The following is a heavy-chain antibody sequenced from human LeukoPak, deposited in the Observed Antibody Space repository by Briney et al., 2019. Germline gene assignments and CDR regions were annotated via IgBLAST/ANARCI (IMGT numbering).Heavy chain of an antibody. D-gene: IGHD2-8*01. CDR3: ARVGVLGY. J-gene: IGHJ4*02. Sequence: SETLSLTCAVYGGSFSGYYCSWIRQPPGKGLEWIGEINHSGSTNYNPSLKSRVTISVDTSKNQFSLKLSSVTAADTAVYYCARVGVLGYWGQGTLVTVSS. CDR1: GGSFSGYY. CDR2: INHSGST. V-gene: IGHV4-34*01.